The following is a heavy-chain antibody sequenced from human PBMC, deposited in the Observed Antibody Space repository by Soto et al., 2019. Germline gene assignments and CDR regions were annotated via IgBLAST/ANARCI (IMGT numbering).Heavy chain of an antibody. CDR2: ISYDGSNK. Sequence: QVQLVESGGGVVQPGRSLRLSCAASGFTFSSYAMHWVRQAPGKGLEWVAVISYDGSNKYYADSVKGRFTISRDNSKNTLYSQMYSLRAEATAVYYCASEGDIVATHGDDFDLWGQGTMVTVSS. CDR3: ASEGDIVATHGDDFDL. D-gene: IGHD5-12*01. V-gene: IGHV3-30-3*01. J-gene: IGHJ3*01. CDR1: GFTFSSYA.